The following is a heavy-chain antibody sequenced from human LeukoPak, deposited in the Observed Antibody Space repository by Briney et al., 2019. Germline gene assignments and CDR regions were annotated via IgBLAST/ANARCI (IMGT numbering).Heavy chain of an antibody. Sequence: PGGSLRLSCAASGFTFSSYSMNWVRQAPGKGLEWVSYISSSSSTIYYADSVKGRFAISRDNAKNSLYLQMNSLRAGDTAVYYCARARSGVTYYMDVWGKGTTVTVSS. V-gene: IGHV3-48*04. D-gene: IGHD3-16*02. CDR1: GFTFSSYS. J-gene: IGHJ6*03. CDR2: ISSSSSTI. CDR3: ARARSGVTYYMDV.